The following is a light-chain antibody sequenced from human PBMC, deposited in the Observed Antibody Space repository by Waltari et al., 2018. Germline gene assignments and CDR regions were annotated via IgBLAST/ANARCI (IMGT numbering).Light chain of an antibody. V-gene: IGKV1-33*01. Sequence: CQANQDIYNSLNWYQQKPGKAPNLLIYGASNLEPGVPARFSGSGSGTHFTFTISSLQPDDFATYYCQQYDTPLSFGGGTKVAIK. CDR2: GAS. CDR3: QQYDTPLS. CDR1: QDIYNS. J-gene: IGKJ4*01.